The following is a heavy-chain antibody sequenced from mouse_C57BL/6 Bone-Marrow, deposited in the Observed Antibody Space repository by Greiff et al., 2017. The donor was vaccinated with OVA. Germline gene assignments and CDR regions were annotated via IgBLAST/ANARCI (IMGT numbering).Heavy chain of an antibody. CDR3: ARGGY. CDR2: IYPRSGNT. CDR1: GYPFTSYG. V-gene: IGHV1-81*01. Sequence: QVQLKESGAELARPGASVKLSCKASGYPFTSYGISWVKQRPGQGLEWIGEIYPRSGNTYYNEKFKGKATLTADKSSSTAYMELRSLTSEDSAVYFCARGGYWGQGTTLTVSS. J-gene: IGHJ2*01.